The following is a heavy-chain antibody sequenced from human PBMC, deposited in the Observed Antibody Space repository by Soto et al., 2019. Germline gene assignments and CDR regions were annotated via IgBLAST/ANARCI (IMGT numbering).Heavy chain of an antibody. CDR1: GFTFSAFA. CDR2: ISGSGGST. V-gene: IGHV3-23*01. Sequence: EVQLLESGEGLVQPGGSLRLSCAASGFTFSAFAMSWVRQAPGKGLEWVSAISGSGGSTYYADSVKGRFTISRDNSKNTLYLQMSSLRAEDTALYYCAKLGSDFLNWFDPCGQGTLVTVSS. CDR3: AKLGSDFLNWFDP. D-gene: IGHD3-16*01. J-gene: IGHJ5*02.